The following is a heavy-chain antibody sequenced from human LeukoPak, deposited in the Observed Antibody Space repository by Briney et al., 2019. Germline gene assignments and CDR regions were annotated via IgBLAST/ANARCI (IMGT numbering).Heavy chain of an antibody. CDR1: GFTFRSFW. D-gene: IGHD4-17*01. J-gene: IGHJ4*02. V-gene: IGHV3-74*01. CDR2: MNGDGTSI. CDR3: AKVGDYGDYALDY. Sequence: GGSLRLSCAASGFTFRSFWMHWVRQDPGKGLVWVSHMNGDGTSISYADSVKGRFTISRDNAKNTLYLQMNSLRAEDTAVYYCAKVGDYGDYALDYWGQGTLVTVSS.